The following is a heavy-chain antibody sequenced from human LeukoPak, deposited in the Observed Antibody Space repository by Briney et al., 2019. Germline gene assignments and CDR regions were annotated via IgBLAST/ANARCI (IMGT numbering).Heavy chain of an antibody. V-gene: IGHV3-9*01. J-gene: IGHJ6*02. CDR1: GCTFDDYA. D-gene: IGHD6-19*01. CDR2: ISWNSGSI. Sequence: GGSLRLSCEASGCTFDDYAMHWVRQAPAKGLEWVSGISWNSGSIGYADYVKVRFTIYRDNAKNSLYLKMNSLRAEDTALYYCAKDTSSSPRGMDVWGQGTTVTVSS. CDR3: AKDTSSSPRGMDV.